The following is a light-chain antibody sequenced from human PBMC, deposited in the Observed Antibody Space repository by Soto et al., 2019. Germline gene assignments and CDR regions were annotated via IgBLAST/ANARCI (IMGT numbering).Light chain of an antibody. CDR1: RFVSNYY. Sequence: DIVLTQPPGTLSLSPGDRATLSCRTSRFVSNYYVAWYQQRPGQAPRLLIYAASSRATDIPDRFSGSGSGTDFTLTISRLEPEDFAVYYCQHYADSPPVFTFGPGTKVEI. CDR2: AAS. CDR3: QHYADSPPVFT. J-gene: IGKJ3*01. V-gene: IGKV3-20*01.